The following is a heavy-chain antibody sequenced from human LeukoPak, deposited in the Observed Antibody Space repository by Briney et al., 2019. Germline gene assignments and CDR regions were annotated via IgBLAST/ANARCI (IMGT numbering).Heavy chain of an antibody. D-gene: IGHD2/OR15-2a*01. CDR3: AHSPFLQDPLFDY. J-gene: IGHJ4*02. V-gene: IGHV2-5*02. CDR1: GFSLDTNGVG. Sequence: ESGPTLVKPTQTLTLTCTFFGFSLDTNGVGVGWIRQPPGEALEGLALIYLDDDKRYSTSLKSRLTITKDPSKNQVVLTMTNMDPVDTGTYYCAHSPFLQDPLFDYWGQGTPVTVSS. CDR2: IYLDDDK.